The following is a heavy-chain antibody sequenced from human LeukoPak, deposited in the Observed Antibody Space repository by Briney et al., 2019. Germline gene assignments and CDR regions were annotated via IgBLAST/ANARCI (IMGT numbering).Heavy chain of an antibody. Sequence: GGSLRLSCAASGFTFNSFAMAWVRQAPGKGLECVSAISDNGDRTFYGDSVKGRFTISRDESKSTLYLQMNSLRAEDTAVYFCAKYAYNWNAPDGFDMWGQGTMVIVSS. CDR2: ISDNGDRT. V-gene: IGHV3-23*01. D-gene: IGHD1-1*01. CDR3: AKYAYNWNAPDGFDM. J-gene: IGHJ3*02. CDR1: GFTFNSFA.